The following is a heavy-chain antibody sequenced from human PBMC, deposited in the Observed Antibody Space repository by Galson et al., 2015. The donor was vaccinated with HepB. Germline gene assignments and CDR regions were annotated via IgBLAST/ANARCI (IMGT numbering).Heavy chain of an antibody. J-gene: IGHJ1*01. CDR2: ISSSSTTI. D-gene: IGHD3-22*01. CDR3: TRVLVVVIILGGEEYFQH. Sequence: SLRLSCAASTFIFSTYSMNWVRQAPGKGLEWVSYISSSSTTIYYADSVKGRFTISRDDSKNTAYLQMNSLKTEDTAVYYCTRVLVVVIILGGEEYFQHWGQGTLVTVSS. V-gene: IGHV3-48*01. CDR1: TFIFSTYS.